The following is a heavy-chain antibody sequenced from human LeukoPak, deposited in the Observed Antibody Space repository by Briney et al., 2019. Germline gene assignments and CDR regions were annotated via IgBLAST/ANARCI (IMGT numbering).Heavy chain of an antibody. V-gene: IGHV4-34*01. CDR3: ARPYYDILTGYYYFDY. CDR1: GGSFSGYY. D-gene: IGHD3-9*01. CDR2: INHSGST. J-gene: IGHJ4*02. Sequence: PSETLSLTCAVYGGSFSGYYWSWIRQPPGKGLEWIGEINHSGSTNYNPSLKSRVTIPVDTSKNQFSLKLSSVTAADTAVYYCARPYYDILTGYYYFDYWGQGTLVTVSS.